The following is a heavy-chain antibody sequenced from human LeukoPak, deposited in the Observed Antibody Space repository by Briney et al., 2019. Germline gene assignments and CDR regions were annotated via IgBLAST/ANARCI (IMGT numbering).Heavy chain of an antibody. CDR3: ARLGSSWSLDY. J-gene: IGHJ4*02. CDR1: GFTFSSYA. D-gene: IGHD6-13*01. CDR2: IYSSGGST. Sequence: GGSLRLSCAASGFTFSSYAMGWVRQAPGKGLEWVSTIYSSGGSTYYADSLKGRFTISRDNSKNTLYLQMNSLRAEDTAVYYCARLGSSWSLDYWGQGTLVTVSS. V-gene: IGHV3-23*01.